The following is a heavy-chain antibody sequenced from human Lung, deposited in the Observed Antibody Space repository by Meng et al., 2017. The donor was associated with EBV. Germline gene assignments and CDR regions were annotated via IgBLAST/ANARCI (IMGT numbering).Heavy chain of an antibody. D-gene: IGHD1-14*01. CDR3: AKDLSGRFDP. V-gene: IGHV3-30*18. Sequence: QEQLVESGXGVVQPGRSRRLSCAASGFTFSNDGFHWVRQAPGKGPEWVAIIPSDGSHNKYYADSVKGRFTISRDNSKNTLYLQMNSLRTEDTAVYYCAKDLSGRFDPWGQGTLVTVSS. J-gene: IGHJ5*02. CDR1: GFTFSNDG. CDR2: IPSDGSHNK.